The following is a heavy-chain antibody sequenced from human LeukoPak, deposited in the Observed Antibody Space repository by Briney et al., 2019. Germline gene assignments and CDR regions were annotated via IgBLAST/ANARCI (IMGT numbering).Heavy chain of an antibody. CDR2: IRYDGSKK. CDR1: GFTFGSYA. CDR3: ARRVYNSGWYIDY. V-gene: IGHV3-33*07. Sequence: PGGSLRLSCAASGFTFGSYAMYWVRQAPGKGLEWVALIRYDGSKKYYADSLKGRFTISRDNAKNSLYLQMNSLRAEDTAVYYCARRVYNSGWYIDYWGQGTLVTVSS. J-gene: IGHJ4*02. D-gene: IGHD6-19*01.